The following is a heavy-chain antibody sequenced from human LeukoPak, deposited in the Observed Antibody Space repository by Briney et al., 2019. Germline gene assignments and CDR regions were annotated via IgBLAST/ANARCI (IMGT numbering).Heavy chain of an antibody. V-gene: IGHV4-38-2*02. CDR3: ARRGTSSESDY. Sequence: SETLSLTCTVSGHSISSGSYGGWIRQPPGKGLEWIGTIYQSGNTFYNPSLKSRVTISVDTSKNQFSLKLNSVTAADTAVYYCARRGTSSESDYWGQGTLVTVSS. CDR2: IYQSGNT. CDR1: GHSISSGSY. J-gene: IGHJ4*02. D-gene: IGHD6-6*01.